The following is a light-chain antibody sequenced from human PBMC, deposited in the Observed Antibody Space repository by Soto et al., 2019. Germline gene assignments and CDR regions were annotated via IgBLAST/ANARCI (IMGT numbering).Light chain of an antibody. V-gene: IGKV3-11*01. CDR1: QSVRNN. CDR3: QQRSNWPT. Sequence: EIVMTQSPATLSVSPGERAALSCRASQSVRNNFAWYQQKPGQAPRLLIYDASNRATGIPARFSGSGSGTDFTLTISSLEPEDFAVYYCQQRSNWPTFGQGTRLEIK. CDR2: DAS. J-gene: IGKJ5*01.